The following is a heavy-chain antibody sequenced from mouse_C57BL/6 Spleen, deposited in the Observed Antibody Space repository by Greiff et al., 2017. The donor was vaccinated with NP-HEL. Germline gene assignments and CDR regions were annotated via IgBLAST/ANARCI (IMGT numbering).Heavy chain of an antibody. CDR1: GYTFTDYY. J-gene: IGHJ3*01. D-gene: IGHD2-4*01. CDR2: INPNNGGT. CDR3: ARYYDYPWFAY. V-gene: IGHV1-26*01. Sequence: EVQLQQSGPELVKPGASVKISCKASGYTFTDYYMNWVKQSHGKSLEWIGDINPNNGGTSYIQKFKGKATLTVDKSSSTAYMELRSLTSEDSAVYYCARYYDYPWFAYWGQGTLVTVSA.